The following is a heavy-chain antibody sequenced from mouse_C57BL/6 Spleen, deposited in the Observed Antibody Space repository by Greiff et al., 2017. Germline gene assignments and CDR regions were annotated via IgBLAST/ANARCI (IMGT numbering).Heavy chain of an antibody. V-gene: IGHV1-26*01. Sequence: EVQLQQSGPELVKPGALVKISCKASGYTSTDYYMNWVKQSHGKSLEWIGDINPNNGGTSYNQKFKGKATLTVDKSSSTAYMELRSLTSEDSAVYYCASPYSNSYAMDYWGQGASVTVSS. CDR3: ASPYSNSYAMDY. CDR2: INPNNGGT. CDR1: GYTSTDYY. D-gene: IGHD2-5*01. J-gene: IGHJ4*01.